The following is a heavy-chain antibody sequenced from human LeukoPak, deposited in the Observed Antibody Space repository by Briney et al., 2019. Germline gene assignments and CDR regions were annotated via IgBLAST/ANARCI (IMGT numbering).Heavy chain of an antibody. CDR2: INHSGST. Sequence: SETLSLTCTVSGGSIDTTTYYWSWIRQPPGKGLEWIGEINHSGSTNYNPSLKSRVTISVDTSKNQFSLKLSSVTAADTAVYYCARFGRYSSSWYRDYWGQGTLVTVSS. V-gene: IGHV4-39*07. J-gene: IGHJ4*02. CDR3: ARFGRYSSSWYRDY. CDR1: GGSIDTTTYY. D-gene: IGHD6-13*01.